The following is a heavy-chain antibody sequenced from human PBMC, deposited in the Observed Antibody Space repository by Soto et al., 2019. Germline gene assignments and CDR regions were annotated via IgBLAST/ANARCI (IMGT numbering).Heavy chain of an antibody. D-gene: IGHD5-18*01. CDR1: GGTFSSYA. V-gene: IGHV1-69*13. J-gene: IGHJ3*02. CDR2: IIPIFGTA. Sequence: SVKVSCKASGGTFSSYAISWVRQAPGQGLEWMGGIIPIFGTANYAQKFQGRVTITADESTSTAYMELSSLRSEDTAVSYCAREDTAMGNAPFDIWGQGTMVTVSS. CDR3: AREDTAMGNAPFDI.